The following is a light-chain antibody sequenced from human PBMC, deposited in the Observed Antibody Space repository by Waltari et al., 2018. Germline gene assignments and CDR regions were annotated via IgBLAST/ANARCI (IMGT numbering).Light chain of an antibody. CDR3: SAWDSSLSAWV. Sequence: QAGLTQPPPMSKDLRRTATLTCTGNSNNVDYQGAEWLQQHPGHPPKLLSYRNNDRPSGISERFSASRSGNTASLTITGLQPEDEADYYCSAWDSSLSAWVFGGGTKLTVL. CDR1: SNNVDYQG. J-gene: IGLJ3*02. V-gene: IGLV10-54*01. CDR2: RNN.